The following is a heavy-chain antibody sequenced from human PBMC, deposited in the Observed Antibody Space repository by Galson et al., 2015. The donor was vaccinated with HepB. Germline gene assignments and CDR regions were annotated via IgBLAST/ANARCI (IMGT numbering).Heavy chain of an antibody. CDR1: GGSISSGSYY. Sequence: TLSLTCTVSGGSISSGSYYWSWIRQPAGKGLEWIGRIYTSGSTNYNPSLKSRVTISVDTSKNQFSLKLSSVTAADTAVYYCARGGVVGATIQGFDYWGQGTLVTVSS. V-gene: IGHV4-61*02. CDR3: ARGGVVGATIQGFDY. J-gene: IGHJ4*02. D-gene: IGHD1-26*01. CDR2: IYTSGST.